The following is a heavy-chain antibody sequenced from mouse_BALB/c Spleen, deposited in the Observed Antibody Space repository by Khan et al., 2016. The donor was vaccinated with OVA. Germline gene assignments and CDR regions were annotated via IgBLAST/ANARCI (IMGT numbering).Heavy chain of an antibody. CDR3: ARDGNYMDY. D-gene: IGHD2-1*01. J-gene: IGHJ4*01. CDR1: GYSITSGYS. CDR2: LYHSGPI. V-gene: IGHV3-1*02. Sequence: EVQLQESGPDLVKPSQSLSLTCTVTGYSITSGYSWHWIRQFPGNKLDWMGSLYHSGPINSTPSLKSRFSITRAPSKNLFFLQLNSGTTEDTATYYWARDGNYMDYWGQGTAVTVSA.